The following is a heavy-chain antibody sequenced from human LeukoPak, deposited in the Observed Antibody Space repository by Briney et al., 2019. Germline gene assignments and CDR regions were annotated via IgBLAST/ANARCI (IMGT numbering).Heavy chain of an antibody. J-gene: IGHJ4*02. Sequence: GGSLRLSCAASGFMLSVHGMHWVRQAPGKGLEWVAVIWNDGSNKYYADSVKGRFTISRDNSKNTLYLQMNSLRVEDTAVYYCARASGSYDYWGQGTLVTVSS. CDR1: GFMLSVHG. CDR3: ARASGSYDY. V-gene: IGHV3-33*01. D-gene: IGHD1-26*01. CDR2: IWNDGSNK.